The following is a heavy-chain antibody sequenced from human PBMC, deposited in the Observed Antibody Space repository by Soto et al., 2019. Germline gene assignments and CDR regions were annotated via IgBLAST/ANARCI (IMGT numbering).Heavy chain of an antibody. D-gene: IGHD1-26*01. CDR1: GYSFTTYW. Sequence: GESLKISCRGSGYSFTTYWISWVRQMPGKGLEWMGRIDPSDSYTNYSPSFQGHVTISADKSISTAYLQWSSLKASDTAMYYCARQGGPGNWFDPWGQGTLVTVSS. CDR2: IDPSDSYT. CDR3: ARQGGPGNWFDP. V-gene: IGHV5-10-1*01. J-gene: IGHJ5*02.